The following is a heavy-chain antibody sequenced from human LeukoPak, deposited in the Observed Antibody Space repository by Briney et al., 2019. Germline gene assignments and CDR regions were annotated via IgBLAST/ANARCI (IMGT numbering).Heavy chain of an antibody. D-gene: IGHD5-18*01. Sequence: ASETLSLTCTVSGGSISSSSAYWGWIRQPPGKGLEWIGSIYYSKNTYYNPSPKSRVTISADTSKNQFSLTLGSVSATDTAVYYCVSPRGFSYGYFDYWGQGTLVTVSS. CDR1: GGSISSSSAY. J-gene: IGHJ4*02. CDR3: VSPRGFSYGYFDY. CDR2: IYYSKNT. V-gene: IGHV4-39*01.